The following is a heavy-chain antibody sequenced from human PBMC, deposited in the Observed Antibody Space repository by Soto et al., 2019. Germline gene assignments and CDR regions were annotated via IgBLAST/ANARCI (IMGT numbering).Heavy chain of an antibody. CDR2: ISGSGGST. Sequence: EVHLLESGGGLVQPGGSLRLSCAASGFTFAGYSTMSWVRQAPGKGLEWVSSISGSGGSTYYADSVKGRFTISRDNSKDTLYLQMDALSAEHTACSYCAKDRGGFAGGWEYFDYWGQGALVTVSS. J-gene: IGHJ4*02. CDR1: GFTFAGYST. CDR3: AKDRGGFAGGWEYFDY. D-gene: IGHD6-19*01. V-gene: IGHV3-23*01.